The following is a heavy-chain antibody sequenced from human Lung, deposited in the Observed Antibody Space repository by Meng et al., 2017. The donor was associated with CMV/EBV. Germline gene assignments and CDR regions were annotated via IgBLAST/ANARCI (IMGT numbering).Heavy chain of an antibody. Sequence: SVXVSXXASGGTFSSYAISWVRQAPGQGLEWMGGIIPILGIANYAQKFQGRVTITADKSTSTAYMELSSLRSEDTAVYYCASRTGTPKRGCNWFDPWGQGXLVTVSS. CDR3: ASRTGTPKRGCNWFDP. CDR1: GGTFSSYA. J-gene: IGHJ5*02. D-gene: IGHD1-7*01. V-gene: IGHV1-69*10. CDR2: IIPILGIA.